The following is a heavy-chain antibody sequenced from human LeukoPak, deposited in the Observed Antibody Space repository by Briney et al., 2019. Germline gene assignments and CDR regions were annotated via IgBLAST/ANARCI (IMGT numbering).Heavy chain of an antibody. CDR2: ISVSGGSA. V-gene: IGHV3-23*01. CDR3: AKRGHSSDWYLHAFDI. Sequence: PGGSLRLSCAASGLIFSNYAMSWVRQAPGKGLEWVSTISVSGGSANYADSAKGRFTISRDSSKNTLYLQMNSLRAEDTTVYYCAKRGHSSDWYLHAFDIWGQGTMVTVSS. J-gene: IGHJ3*02. D-gene: IGHD6-19*01. CDR1: GLIFSNYA.